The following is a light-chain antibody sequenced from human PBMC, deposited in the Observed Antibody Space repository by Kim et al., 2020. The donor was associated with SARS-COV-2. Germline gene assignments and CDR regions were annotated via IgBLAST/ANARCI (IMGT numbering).Light chain of an antibody. J-gene: IGLJ2*01. CDR2: YDS. CDR3: QVWDTTSEHVI. CDR1: NIGSKS. V-gene: IGLV3-21*04. Sequence: AQGKTARITGGGNNIGSKSVNWYHQKPGQAPVLVIYYDSGRPSGIPERFSGSNSGNTATLTISRVEVGDEADYYCQVWDTTSEHVIFGGGTQLTVL.